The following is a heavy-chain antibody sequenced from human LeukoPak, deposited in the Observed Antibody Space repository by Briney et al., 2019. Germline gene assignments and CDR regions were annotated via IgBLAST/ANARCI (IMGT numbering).Heavy chain of an antibody. CDR2: VGISGDT. V-gene: IGHV3-13*01. Sequence: GGSLRLTCAASGFTFRSYDMHWVRQVTGKGLEWVSAVGISGDTYYAGSVKGRFTISRENAKNSLYLQMNSLTAGDTAVYYCVRGGIQVSGIDEIDYWGQGTLVTVSS. J-gene: IGHJ4*02. CDR3: VRGGIQVSGIDEIDY. D-gene: IGHD6-19*01. CDR1: GFTFRSYD.